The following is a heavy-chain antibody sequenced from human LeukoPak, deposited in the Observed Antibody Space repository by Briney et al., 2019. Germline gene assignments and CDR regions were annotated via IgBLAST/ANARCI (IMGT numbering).Heavy chain of an antibody. J-gene: IGHJ5*02. V-gene: IGHV4-59*08. CDR1: GGSISSYY. D-gene: IGHD4-11*01. CDR3: ARHNYYSNYGDWFDP. Sequence: SSETLSLTCTVSGGSISSYYWSWIRQPPGKGLEWIGYIYYSGSTSYNPSLKSRVIISLDTSKNQFSLKLSSVTAADTAVYYCARHNYYSNYGDWFDPWGQGSLVTVSS. CDR2: IYYSGST.